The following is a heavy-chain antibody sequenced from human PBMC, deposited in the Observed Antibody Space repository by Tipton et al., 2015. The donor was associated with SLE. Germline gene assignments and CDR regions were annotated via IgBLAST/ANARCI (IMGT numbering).Heavy chain of an antibody. J-gene: IGHJ2*01. CDR3: ARHAQLGREYWYVDL. Sequence: TLSLTCTVSGGSISSSSYYWGWIRQPPGKGLEWIGSIYYSGSTYYNPSLKSRVTISVDTSKNQFSLKLSSVTAADTAVYYCARHAQLGREYWYVDLWGRGTLVTVSS. V-gene: IGHV4-39*01. CDR1: GGSISSSSYY. D-gene: IGHD7-27*01. CDR2: IYYSGST.